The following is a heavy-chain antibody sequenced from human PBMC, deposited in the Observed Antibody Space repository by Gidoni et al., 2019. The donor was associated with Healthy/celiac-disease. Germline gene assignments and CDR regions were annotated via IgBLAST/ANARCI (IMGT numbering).Heavy chain of an antibody. CDR2: ISGSGGST. CDR1: GVTFSSYA. Sequence: EVQLLESGGGLVQPGGSLRLSCAASGVTFSSYAMRWVRQAPGKGLEWVSAISGSGGSTYYADSVKGRFTISRDNSKNTLYLQMNSLRAEDTAVYYCAKDLRRITIFGVVIGVSYFDYWGQGTLVTVSS. V-gene: IGHV3-23*01. J-gene: IGHJ4*02. D-gene: IGHD3-3*01. CDR3: AKDLRRITIFGVVIGVSYFDY.